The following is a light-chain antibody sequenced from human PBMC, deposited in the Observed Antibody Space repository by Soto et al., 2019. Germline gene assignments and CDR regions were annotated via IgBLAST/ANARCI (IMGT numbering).Light chain of an antibody. V-gene: IGKV3-15*01. J-gene: IGKJ1*01. CDR1: QSVSSN. CDR3: QQYNNWPPWT. Sequence: EIVMTQSPATLSVSPGERATLSCRASQSVSSNLAWYQQKPGQAPRILIYGASTRATGIPARFSGSGSGTEFTRTISSLQSEDFAVYYCQQYNNWPPWTFGQGTKLEIK. CDR2: GAS.